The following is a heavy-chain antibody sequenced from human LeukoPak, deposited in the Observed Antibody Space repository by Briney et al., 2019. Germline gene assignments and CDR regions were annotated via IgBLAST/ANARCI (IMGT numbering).Heavy chain of an antibody. CDR2: IYYSGST. CDR3: ARVQSRLSWFDP. Sequence: PSETLSLTCTVSGGSISSSSYYWGWIRQPPGKGLEWIGSIYYSGSTYYNPSLKSRVTISVDTSKNQFSLKLSSVTAADTAVYYCARVQSRLSWFDPWGQGTLVTVSS. CDR1: GGSISSSSYY. V-gene: IGHV4-39*07. J-gene: IGHJ5*02.